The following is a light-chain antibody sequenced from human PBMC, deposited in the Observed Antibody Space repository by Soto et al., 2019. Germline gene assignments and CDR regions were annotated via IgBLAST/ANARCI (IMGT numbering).Light chain of an antibody. V-gene: IGKV1-39*01. CDR3: QQRYSTPLT. Sequence: DIQMTQSPSSLSASVGDRVTITCRASQSISSCLNWYQQKPGKAPKLLIYDASSLQSGVPSRFSGSGSGTAVTLIISSLQHEDDAAYYYQQRYSTPLTFGRGTKVEIK. CDR2: DAS. CDR1: QSISSC. J-gene: IGKJ4*01.